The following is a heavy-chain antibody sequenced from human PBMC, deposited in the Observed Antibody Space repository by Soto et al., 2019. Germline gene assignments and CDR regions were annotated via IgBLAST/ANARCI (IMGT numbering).Heavy chain of an antibody. CDR2: ISYDGSNK. Sequence: GGSLRLSCAASGFTLSSYAMHWVRQAPGKGLEWVAVISYDGSNKYYADSVKGRFTISRDNYKNTLYLQMNSLRDEDTAVYYCARDQDYGDSSYAMAVWGQATSLSVSS. D-gene: IGHD4-17*01. CDR1: GFTLSSYA. J-gene: IGHJ6*02. CDR3: ARDQDYGDSSYAMAV. V-gene: IGHV3-30-3*01.